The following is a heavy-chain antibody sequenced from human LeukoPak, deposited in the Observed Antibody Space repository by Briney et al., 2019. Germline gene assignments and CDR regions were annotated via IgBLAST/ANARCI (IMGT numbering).Heavy chain of an antibody. CDR2: FYYSGGI. V-gene: IGHV4-28*05. J-gene: IGHJ4*02. CDR1: GYSLTISTG. Sequence: SETLSLTRAVPGYSLTISTGWGWIRQPPGKGRDWFGNFYYSGGIYYNPSLKSRVTMSGDTSQNQFSLKLRSVTAVDTAVYYCAKIGYCRTTTCSGAFDYWGQGTLVTVSS. D-gene: IGHD2-2*03. CDR3: AKIGYCRTTTCSGAFDY.